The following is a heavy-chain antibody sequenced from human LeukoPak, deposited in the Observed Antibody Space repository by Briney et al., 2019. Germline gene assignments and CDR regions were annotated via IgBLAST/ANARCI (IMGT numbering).Heavy chain of an antibody. J-gene: IGHJ3*02. CDR3: AKDKYCSGGSCYSGAFDM. CDR1: GFTFSSYG. V-gene: IGHV3-30*02. Sequence: PGGSLRLSCAASGFTFSSYGMHWVRQAPGKGLEWVAFIRYDGSNKYYADSVKGRFTISRDNSKNTLYLQMNSLRAEDTAVYYCAKDKYCSGGSCYSGAFDMWGQGTMVTVSP. CDR2: IRYDGSNK. D-gene: IGHD2-15*01.